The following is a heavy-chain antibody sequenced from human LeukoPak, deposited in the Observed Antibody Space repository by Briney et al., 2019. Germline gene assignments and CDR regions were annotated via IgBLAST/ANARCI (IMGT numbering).Heavy chain of an antibody. Sequence: SETLSLTCAVSGYSISSGYYWGWIRQPPGKGLEWIGSIYHSGSTYYNPSLKSRVTISVDTSKNQFSLKLSSVTAADTAVYYCARDYGHYYYYYMDVWGKGTTVTVSS. V-gene: IGHV4-38-2*02. D-gene: IGHD3-10*01. CDR1: GYSISSGYY. CDR3: ARDYGHYYYYYMDV. J-gene: IGHJ6*03. CDR2: IYHSGST.